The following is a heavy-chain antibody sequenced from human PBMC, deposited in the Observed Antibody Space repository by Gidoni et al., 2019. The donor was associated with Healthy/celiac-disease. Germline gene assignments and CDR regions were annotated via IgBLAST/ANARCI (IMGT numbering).Heavy chain of an antibody. CDR3: ARGDYDDYVWGTPGNVDY. D-gene: IGHD3-16*01. CDR1: GYTFTSYY. CDR2: INPSGGST. V-gene: IGHV1-46*03. Sequence: QVQLVQSGAEVKKPGASVKVSCKASGYTFTSYYMHWVRQAPGQGLEWMGIINPSGGSTSYAQKFQGRVTMTRDTSTSTVYMELSSLRSEDTAVYYCARGDYDDYVWGTPGNVDYWGQGTLVTVSS. J-gene: IGHJ4*02.